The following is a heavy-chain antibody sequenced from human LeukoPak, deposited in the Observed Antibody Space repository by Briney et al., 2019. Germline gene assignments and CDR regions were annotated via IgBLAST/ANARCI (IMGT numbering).Heavy chain of an antibody. J-gene: IGHJ4*02. CDR2: IYFSGSA. CDR3: ARTEREFGESGFDY. Sequence: KPSETLSLTCTVSSASISSYYWSWLRQPPGKGLEWIAYIYFSGSANYNPSLQSRATISLDTSKNQFSLKLSSVTAADTAVYFCARTEREFGESGFDYWGQGTLVTVSS. D-gene: IGHD3-10*01. V-gene: IGHV4-59*01. CDR1: SASISSYY.